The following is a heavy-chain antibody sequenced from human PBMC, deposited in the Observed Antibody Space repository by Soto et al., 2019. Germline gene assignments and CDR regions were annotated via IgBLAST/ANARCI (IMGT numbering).Heavy chain of an antibody. CDR2: ISGRGGNK. CDR1: GFTFISYA. Sequence: SPRLSCASSGFTFISYAMTCVRQAPEKGLEWVAAISGRGGNKDYVDSVKGRFTTSRDNDKNSLYLQMSSLRAEDTAVFYCARVRYYYDSSGYRTDAFDIWGQGTMVTVSS. J-gene: IGHJ3*02. V-gene: IGHV3-23*01. D-gene: IGHD3-22*01. CDR3: ARVRYYYDSSGYRTDAFDI.